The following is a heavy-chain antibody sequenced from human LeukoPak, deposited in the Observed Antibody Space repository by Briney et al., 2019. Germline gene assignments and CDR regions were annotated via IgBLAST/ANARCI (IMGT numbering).Heavy chain of an antibody. CDR3: VRDMGYYDKV. D-gene: IGHD3-22*01. J-gene: IGHJ4*02. V-gene: IGHV3-23*01. Sequence: GGSLRLSCAASGFTFSSYAMSWVRQAPVKGLEWVSAISGSGGSTYYADSVKGRFTISRDNAKNTLYLQMNSLRADDTAVYYCVRDMGYYDKVWGQGTLVTVSS. CDR2: ISGSGGST. CDR1: GFTFSSYA.